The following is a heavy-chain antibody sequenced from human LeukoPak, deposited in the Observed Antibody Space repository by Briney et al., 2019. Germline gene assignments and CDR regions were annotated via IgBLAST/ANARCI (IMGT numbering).Heavy chain of an antibody. J-gene: IGHJ5*02. CDR2: IYYSGST. V-gene: IGHV4-31*03. CDR3: ARASSHLEWFDP. CDR1: GGSISSGGYY. D-gene: IGHD3-3*01. Sequence: SQTLSLTCSVSGGSISSGGYYWSWIRQHPGKGLEWIGYIYYSGSTYYNPSLKSRVTISVDTSKNQFSLKLSSVTAADTAVYYCARASSHLEWFDPWGQGTLVTVSS.